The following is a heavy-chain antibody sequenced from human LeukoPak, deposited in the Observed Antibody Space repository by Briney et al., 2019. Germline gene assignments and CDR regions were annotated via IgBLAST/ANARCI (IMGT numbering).Heavy chain of an antibody. V-gene: IGHV4-4*07. CDR2: IYTDGNT. Sequence: SETLSLTCTVSGGSISNYYWSWIRQPAGKGLEWIGRIYTDGNTNYNPSLKSRVTMSVDTSNNQFSLKLTSVTAADTAVYYCARHAGYYGGNPFDCWGQGTLVTVSS. CDR3: ARHAGYYGGNPFDC. CDR1: GGSISNYY. J-gene: IGHJ4*02. D-gene: IGHD4-23*01.